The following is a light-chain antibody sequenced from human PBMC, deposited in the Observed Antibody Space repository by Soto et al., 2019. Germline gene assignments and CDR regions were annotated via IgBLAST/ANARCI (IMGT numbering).Light chain of an antibody. V-gene: IGKV3-20*01. J-gene: IGKJ2*01. CDR1: QSVSSSY. CDR2: GAS. CDR3: QQYGSSSYT. Sequence: EIVLTQSPGTLSLSPGERATLSCRASQSVSSSYLAWYQQKPGQAPRLLMYGASSRATGITDRFSGRGSGTDFALTSSRLEPEDFAVYYCQQYGSSSYTFGQGTKLEIK.